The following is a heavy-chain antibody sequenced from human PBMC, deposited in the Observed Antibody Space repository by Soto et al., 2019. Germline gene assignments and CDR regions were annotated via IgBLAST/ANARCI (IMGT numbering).Heavy chain of an antibody. CDR1: GYTFTSYG. CDR2: ISAYNGNT. D-gene: IGHD2-2*01. Sequence: ASVKVSCKASGYTFTSYGISWVRQAPGQGLEWMGWISAYNGNTNYAQKLQGRVTMTQDTSTSTAYMELRSPRSDDTAVYYCARVTTPQELYCSSTSCPYYYYYMDVWGKGTTVTVSS. CDR3: ARVTTPQELYCSSTSCPYYYYYMDV. V-gene: IGHV1-18*01. J-gene: IGHJ6*03.